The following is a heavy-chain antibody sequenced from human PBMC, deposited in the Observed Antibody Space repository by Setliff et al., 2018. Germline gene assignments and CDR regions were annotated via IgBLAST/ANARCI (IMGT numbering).Heavy chain of an antibody. Sequence: SETLSLTCTVSGDSINSYPYYWGWIRQSPEKGLEWIGEINHRGSTNYNPSLKSRVTISIDTSKDQFSLKLISMTAADTAVYYCARGRNIAVRLLDSWGQGTLVTVSS. CDR2: INHRGST. V-gene: IGHV4-39*07. J-gene: IGHJ4*02. CDR3: ARGRNIAVRLLDS. D-gene: IGHD2-21*01. CDR1: GDSINSYPYY.